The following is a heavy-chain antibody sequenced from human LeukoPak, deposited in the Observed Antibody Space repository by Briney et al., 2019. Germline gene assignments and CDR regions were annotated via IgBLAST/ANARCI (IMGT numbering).Heavy chain of an antibody. D-gene: IGHD2-2*03. Sequence: SETLSLTCAVSGGSISSGGYSWSWIRQPPGKGLEWIGYIYHSGSTYSNPSLKSRVTISVDRSKNQFSLKLSSVTAADTAVYYCARAPNGYCSSTSCDDAFDIWGQGTMVTVSS. CDR2: IYHSGST. CDR3: ARAPNGYCSSTSCDDAFDI. J-gene: IGHJ3*02. V-gene: IGHV4-30-2*01. CDR1: GGSISSGGYS.